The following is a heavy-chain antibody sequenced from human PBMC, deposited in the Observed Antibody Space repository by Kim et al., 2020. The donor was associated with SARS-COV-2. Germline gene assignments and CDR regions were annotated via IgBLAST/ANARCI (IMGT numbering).Heavy chain of an antibody. D-gene: IGHD1-26*01. CDR2: IYYSGST. CDR3: ASSLLGGSYLSAFDI. CDR1: GGSISSSSYY. V-gene: IGHV4-39*07. Sequence: SETLSLTCTVSGGSISSSSYYWGWIRQPPGKGLEWIGSIYYSGSTYYNPSLKSRVTISVDTSKNQFSLKLSSVTAADTAVYYCASSLLGGSYLSAFDIWGQGTMVTVSS. J-gene: IGHJ3*02.